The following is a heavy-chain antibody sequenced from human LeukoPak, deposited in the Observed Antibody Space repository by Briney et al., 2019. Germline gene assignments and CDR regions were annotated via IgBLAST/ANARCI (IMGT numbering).Heavy chain of an antibody. V-gene: IGHV3-33*06. CDR1: GFTFSSYG. CDR3: AKDSTGGIGAFDI. J-gene: IGHJ3*02. D-gene: IGHD1-26*01. CDR2: IWYDGSNK. Sequence: PGRSLRLSCAASGFTFSSYGMHWVRQAPGKGLDWVAVIWYDGSNKYYADSVKGRFTISRDNSKNTLYLQMNSLRAEDTAVYYCAKDSTGGIGAFDIWGQGTMVTVSS.